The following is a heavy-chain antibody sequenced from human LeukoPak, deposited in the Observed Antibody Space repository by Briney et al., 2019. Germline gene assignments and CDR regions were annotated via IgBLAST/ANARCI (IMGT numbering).Heavy chain of an antibody. Sequence: PSETLSLTCAVYGGSFSGYYWSWIRQPPGKGLEWIGEINHSGSTNYNPSLKSRVTISVDTSKNRFSLKLSSVTAADTAVYYCARLRITIFGVVSPTNSRVVWFDPWGQGTLVTVSS. J-gene: IGHJ5*02. CDR2: INHSGST. V-gene: IGHV4-34*01. D-gene: IGHD3-3*01. CDR3: ARLRITIFGVVSPTNSRVVWFDP. CDR1: GGSFSGYY.